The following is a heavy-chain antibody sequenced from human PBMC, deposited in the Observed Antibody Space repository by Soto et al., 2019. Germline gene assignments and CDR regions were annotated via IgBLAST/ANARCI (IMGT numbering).Heavy chain of an antibody. CDR2: IYYSGST. CDR1: GGSVSSGAYY. J-gene: IGHJ3*02. V-gene: IGHV4-31*03. CDR3: ARARLRAVYAFDI. D-gene: IGHD5-12*01. Sequence: LTCTVSGGSVSSGAYYWTWIRQRPGKGLEWIGYIYYSGSTYYSPSLKSRLSISLDTSKNQFSLRLSSVTAADTAMYYCARARLRAVYAFDIWGQGTMVTVSS.